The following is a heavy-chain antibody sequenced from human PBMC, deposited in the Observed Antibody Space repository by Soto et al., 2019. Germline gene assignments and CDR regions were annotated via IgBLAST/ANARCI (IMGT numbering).Heavy chain of an antibody. CDR1: GGSIISSNYY. Sequence: QLQLQESGPGLVKPSETLSLTCTVAGGSIISSNYYWAWIRQPPGTGLEWIGTIYYTGSTYYNPSLKSRITMSVDTSKRQFSLTLSSVTAADTAVYYCARLNKPGWFDPWGQGTLVTVSS. CDR3: ARLNKPGWFDP. CDR2: IYYTGST. V-gene: IGHV4-39*01. J-gene: IGHJ5*02.